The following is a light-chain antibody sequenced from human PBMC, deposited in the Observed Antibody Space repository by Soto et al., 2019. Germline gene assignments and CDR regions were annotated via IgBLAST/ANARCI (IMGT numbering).Light chain of an antibody. V-gene: IGKV1-8*01. CDR2: AAS. CDR1: QGISSY. J-gene: IGKJ1*01. Sequence: AIRMTQSTSSFSASTGDRVTITCRASQGISSYLAWYQQKPGKAPKLLIYAASTLQSGVPSRFSGSGSGTDFTLTISCLQSEDFATYYCQQYYSYPGTFGQGTKVDIK. CDR3: QQYYSYPGT.